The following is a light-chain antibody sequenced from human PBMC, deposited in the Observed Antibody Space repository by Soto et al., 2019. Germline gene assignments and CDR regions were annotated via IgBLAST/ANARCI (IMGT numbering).Light chain of an antibody. CDR2: AAS. Sequence: DIQMTQSPSSVSASVGDRVTMTCRASQGISSWLVWYQQKPGKAPKLLVFAASNLQSGAPSRFSGSGSGTDFSLTISGLQPEDSATYYCQQSYTIFWAFGQGTKVDIK. CDR1: QGISSW. J-gene: IGKJ1*01. V-gene: IGKV1-12*01. CDR3: QQSYTIFWA.